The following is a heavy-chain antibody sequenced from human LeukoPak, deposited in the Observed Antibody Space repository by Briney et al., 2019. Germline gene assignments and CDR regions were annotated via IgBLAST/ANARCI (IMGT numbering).Heavy chain of an antibody. V-gene: IGHV1-2*02. Sequence: LEASVKVSCKASGYTFTGYYMHWVRQAPGQGLEWMGWINPNSGGTNYAQKFQGRVTMTRDTSISTAYMELSRLRSDDTAVYYCARSREYYYYYMDVWGKGTTVTISS. CDR2: INPNSGGT. J-gene: IGHJ6*03. CDR3: ARSREYYYYYMDV. CDR1: GYTFTGYY.